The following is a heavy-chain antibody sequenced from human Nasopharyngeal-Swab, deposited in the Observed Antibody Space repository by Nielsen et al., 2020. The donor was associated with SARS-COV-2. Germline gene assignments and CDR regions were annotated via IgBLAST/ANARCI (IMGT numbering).Heavy chain of an antibody. J-gene: IGHJ4*02. CDR3: ARENTYFDY. Sequence: WIRQPPGKGLEWIGYIYYSGSTYYNPSLKSRVTISVDTSKNQFSLKLSSVTAADTAVYYCARENTYFDYWGQGTLATVSS. CDR2: IYYSGST. V-gene: IGHV4-31*02.